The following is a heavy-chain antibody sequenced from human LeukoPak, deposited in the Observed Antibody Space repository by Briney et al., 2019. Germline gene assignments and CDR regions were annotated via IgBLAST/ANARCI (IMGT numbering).Heavy chain of an antibody. Sequence: GASVKVSCKASGGTFSSYAISWVRQAPGQGLEWMGRIIPILGIANYAQKFQGRVTITADKSTGTAYMELSSLRSEDTAVYYCARVHSPLWYLDYWGQGTLVTVSS. V-gene: IGHV1-69*04. J-gene: IGHJ4*02. CDR2: IIPILGIA. CDR3: ARVHSPLWYLDY. D-gene: IGHD3-16*01. CDR1: GGTFSSYA.